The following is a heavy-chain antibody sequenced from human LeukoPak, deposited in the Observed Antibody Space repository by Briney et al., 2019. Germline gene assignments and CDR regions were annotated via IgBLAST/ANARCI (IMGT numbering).Heavy chain of an antibody. V-gene: IGHV3-21*01. CDR2: ISSSSSYI. Sequence: GGSLRPSCAASGFTFSSYSMNWVRQAPGKGLEWVSSISSSSSYIYYADSVKGRFTISRDNAKNSLYLQMNSLRAEDTAVYYCASETTPVDTAMVPENYWGQGTLVTVSS. D-gene: IGHD5-18*01. CDR1: GFTFSSYS. J-gene: IGHJ4*02. CDR3: ASETTPVDTAMVPENY.